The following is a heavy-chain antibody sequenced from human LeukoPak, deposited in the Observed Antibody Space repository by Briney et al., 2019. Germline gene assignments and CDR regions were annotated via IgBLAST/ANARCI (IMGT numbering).Heavy chain of an antibody. D-gene: IGHD6-19*01. CDR3: ARGNQQWLVLVECAFDI. J-gene: IGHJ3*02. CDR2: ISAYNGNT. V-gene: IGHV1-18*01. CDR1: GYTFTSYG. Sequence: GASVKVSCKASGYTFTSYGISWVRQAPGQGLEWMGWISAYNGNTNYAQKLQGRVTMTTDTSTSTAYMELRSLRSDDTAVYYCARGNQQWLVLVECAFDIWGQGTMVTVSS.